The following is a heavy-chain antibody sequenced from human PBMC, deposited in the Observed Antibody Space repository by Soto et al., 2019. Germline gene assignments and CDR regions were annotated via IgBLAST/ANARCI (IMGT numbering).Heavy chain of an antibody. D-gene: IGHD6-6*01. CDR1: DGSISSYY. V-gene: IGHV4-59*01. J-gene: IGHJ5*02. CDR3: ARGQGIAARYYNWFDP. Sequence: SETQSLTYTVSDGSISSYYWSWIRQPPGKGLEWIGYIYYSGSTNYNPSLKSRVTISVDASKNQFSLKLSSVTAADTAVYYCARGQGIAARYYNWFDPWGQGTLVTVSS. CDR2: IYYSGST.